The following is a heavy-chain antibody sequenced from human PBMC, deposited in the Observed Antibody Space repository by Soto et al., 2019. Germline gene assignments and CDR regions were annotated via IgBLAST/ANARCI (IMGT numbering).Heavy chain of an antibody. CDR3: AQTRYCRNVTCYSSI. J-gene: IGHJ4*02. V-gene: IGHV3-74*01. CDR2: ISFDGSAT. Sequence: EAQLVQSGGGLVQPGGSLRLSCAASGFTFSTYWMHWVRQAPGKGLEWVSRISFDGSATTYADSVKGRFTISRESAKNTLYLQMKSLRAEDTAVYYCAQTRYCRNVTCYSSIWGRGTLVTVSS. CDR1: GFTFSTYW. D-gene: IGHD6-6*01.